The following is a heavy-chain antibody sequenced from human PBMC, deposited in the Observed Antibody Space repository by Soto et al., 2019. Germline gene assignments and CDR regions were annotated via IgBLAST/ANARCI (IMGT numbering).Heavy chain of an antibody. J-gene: IGHJ4*02. V-gene: IGHV1-69*13. CDR1: GGTFSSYA. D-gene: IGHD5-18*01. CDR3: AGGEYSYGYGPFDY. CDR2: IIPIFGTA. Sequence: GASVKVSCKASGGTFSSYAISWVRQAPGQGLEWMGGIIPIFGTANYAQKFQGRVTITADESTSTAYMELSSLRSEDTAVYYCAGGEYSYGYGPFDYWGQGTLVTVCS.